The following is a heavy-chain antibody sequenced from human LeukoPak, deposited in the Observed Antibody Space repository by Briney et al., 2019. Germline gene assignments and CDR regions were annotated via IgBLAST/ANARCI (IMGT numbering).Heavy chain of an antibody. J-gene: IGHJ4*02. CDR3: ARATVATPSEFDY. CDR1: GGSISSYY. D-gene: IGHD4-17*01. CDR2: IYDSGST. V-gene: IGHV4-59*01. Sequence: SETLSLTCTASGGSISSYYWSWIRQPPGKGLEWIGYIYDSGSTNYNPSLKSRVTISVDTSKNQFSLKLSSVTAADTAVYYCARATVATPSEFDYGGQGTLVTVSS.